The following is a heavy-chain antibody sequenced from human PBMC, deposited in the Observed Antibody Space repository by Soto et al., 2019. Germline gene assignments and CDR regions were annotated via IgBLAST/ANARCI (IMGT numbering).Heavy chain of an antibody. CDR1: GFTFSDYA. CDR3: ARGLFPTTYYYYGLDV. D-gene: IGHD2-2*01. V-gene: IGHV3-30*04. J-gene: IGHJ6*02. CDR2: ISYDGINK. Sequence: PGGSLRLSCAASGFTFSDYAMHWVRQAPGKGLEWVAVISYDGINKYYADSVKGRFTISREDSKNTLYLHMNGLRVEDTAVYYCARGLFPTTYYYYGLDVWGQGSTVTVS.